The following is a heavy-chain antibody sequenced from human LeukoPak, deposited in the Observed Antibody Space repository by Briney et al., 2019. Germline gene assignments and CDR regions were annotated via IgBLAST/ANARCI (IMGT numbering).Heavy chain of an antibody. J-gene: IGHJ3*02. V-gene: IGHV3-15*01. CDR2: IKSKTDGGTT. Sequence: WIRQPPGKGLEWVGRIKSKTDGGTTDYAAPVKGRFTISRDDSKNTLYLQMNSLKTEDTAVYYCTTAWYDSSGSDAFDIWGQGTMVTVSS. CDR3: TTAWYDSSGSDAFDI. D-gene: IGHD3-22*01.